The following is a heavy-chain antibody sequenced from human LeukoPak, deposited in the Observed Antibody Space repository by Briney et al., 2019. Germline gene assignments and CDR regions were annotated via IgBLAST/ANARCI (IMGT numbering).Heavy chain of an antibody. J-gene: IGHJ4*02. D-gene: IGHD6-13*01. V-gene: IGHV3-11*01. CDR3: ARRKHSSGWSPNEYYFDY. Sequence: PGGSLRLSCAASGFTFNDYYMSWIRQAPGKGLEWVPYIDNSDTTIYYAHSVKGRFTISRDNANNSLYLQMNSLRAEDTAVYYCARRKHSSGWSPNEYYFDYWGQGTLVTVSS. CDR2: IDNSDTTI. CDR1: GFTFNDYY.